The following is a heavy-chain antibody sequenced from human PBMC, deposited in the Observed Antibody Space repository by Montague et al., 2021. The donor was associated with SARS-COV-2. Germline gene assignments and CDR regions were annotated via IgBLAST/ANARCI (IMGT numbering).Heavy chain of an antibody. D-gene: IGHD3-22*01. J-gene: IGHJ3*02. CDR1: GGSISSSSYY. CDR2: IYYSGST. V-gene: IGHV4-39*01. CDR3: ARFPASYYYDSKAAPATPGAFDI. Sequence: ETLSLTCTVSGGSISSSSYYWGWIRQPPGKGLEWIGSIYYSGSTYYNPSLKSRVTISVDTSKNQFSLKLSSVTAADTAVYYCARFPASYYYDSKAAPATPGAFDIWGQGTMVTVSS.